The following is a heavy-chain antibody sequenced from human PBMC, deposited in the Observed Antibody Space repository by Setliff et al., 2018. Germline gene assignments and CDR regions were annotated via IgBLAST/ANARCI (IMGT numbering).Heavy chain of an antibody. J-gene: IGHJ4*02. CDR3: AIDYGPTGTPYH. CDR1: GYSFSDFY. CDR2: IDPRDDFT. Sequence: WASVKVSCKASGYSFSDFYMHWVRQVPGEGLEALGRIDPRDDFTVYAERFKDRLTITADTSTDTSYMEMSGLRFEDTAVYYCAIDYGPTGTPYHWGQGTPVTVSS. V-gene: IGHV1-69-2*01. D-gene: IGHD1-1*01.